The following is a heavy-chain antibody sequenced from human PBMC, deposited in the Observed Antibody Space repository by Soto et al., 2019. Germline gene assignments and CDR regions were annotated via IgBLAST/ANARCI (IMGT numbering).Heavy chain of an antibody. D-gene: IGHD6-13*01. J-gene: IGHJ6*03. CDR2: IRDNGGST. CDR3: AKVGGGSWYPLSYYYYMDV. CDR1: GFTFSSYG. V-gene: IGHV3-23*01. Sequence: PGGSLRLSCAASGFTFSSYGMHWVRQAPGKGLEWVAAIRDNGGSTYYADSVKGRFTISRDNSKNTLYLQMNSLRAEDTAVYYCAKVGGGSWYPLSYYYYMDVWGKGTTVTVSS.